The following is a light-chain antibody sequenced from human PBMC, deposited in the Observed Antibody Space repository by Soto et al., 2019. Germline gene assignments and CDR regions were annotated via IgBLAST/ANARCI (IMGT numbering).Light chain of an antibody. CDR3: KQYNNWPPWT. CDR1: QSLSSN. V-gene: IGKV3-15*01. Sequence: EIVMTQSPATLSVSPGERATLSCRASQSLSSNLAWYQQKPGQAPRLLIYGASTRATGIPARFSGSGSGTEFTLTISSLQSEDFAVYYCKQYNNWPPWTFGQGTKVEIK. CDR2: GAS. J-gene: IGKJ1*01.